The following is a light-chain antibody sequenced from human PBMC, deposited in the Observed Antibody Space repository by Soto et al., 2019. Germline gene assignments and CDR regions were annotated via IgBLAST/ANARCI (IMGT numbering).Light chain of an antibody. CDR1: SSDVGLYDY. CDR3: SSYTSSSTRLYV. Sequence: QSALTQPASVSVSPGQSITISCTGTSSDVGLYDYVSWYQQHPGKAPKLMIYEVNQRPSGVSTRFSGSKSGNTASLTISGLQAEDEADYYRSSYTSSSTRLYVFGTGTKLTVL. CDR2: EVN. J-gene: IGLJ1*01. V-gene: IGLV2-14*01.